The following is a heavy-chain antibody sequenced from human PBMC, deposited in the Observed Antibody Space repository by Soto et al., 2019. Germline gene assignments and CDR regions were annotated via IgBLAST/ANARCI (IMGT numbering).Heavy chain of an antibody. CDR2: IVVGSGNT. CDR1: GFTFTSSA. CDR3: ATVRGFCSGGSCYSTGVFDI. D-gene: IGHD2-15*01. V-gene: IGHV1-58*02. J-gene: IGHJ3*02. Sequence: SVKVSCKASGFTFTSSAMQWVRQARGQRLEWIGWIVVGSGNTNYAQKFQERVTITRDMSTSTAYMELSSLRSEDTAVYYCATVRGFCSGGSCYSTGVFDIWGQGTMVTVSS.